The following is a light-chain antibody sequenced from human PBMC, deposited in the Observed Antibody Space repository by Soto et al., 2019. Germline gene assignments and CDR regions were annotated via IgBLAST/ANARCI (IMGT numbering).Light chain of an antibody. Sequence: EIVLTQSPGTLSLSPGERATLSCRASQSVSSSYLAWYQQKPGQAPRLLIYGASSRATGIPDRFSGSGSGTDFTLTISRLEPEDFAVYYCQQYGSSPLINAQEYTFGQGTKLEIK. J-gene: IGKJ2*01. CDR2: GAS. CDR3: QQYGSSPLINAQEYT. V-gene: IGKV3-20*01. CDR1: QSVSSSY.